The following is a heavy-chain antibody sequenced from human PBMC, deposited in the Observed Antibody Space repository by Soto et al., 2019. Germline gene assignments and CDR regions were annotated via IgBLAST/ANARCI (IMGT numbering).Heavy chain of an antibody. CDR1: GFKFSNYA. V-gene: IGHV3-23*01. J-gene: IGHJ4*02. CDR2: ISDRGDTT. CDR3: AKDKPGTTSFDY. D-gene: IGHD1-1*01. Sequence: GGSLRLSCAASGFKFSNYAMSWVRQAPGKGLEWVSAISDRGDTTHYADSVKGRFTISRDTSKNTLYLQMNTLRAEDTALYYCAKDKPGTTSFDYWGQGTLVTVSS.